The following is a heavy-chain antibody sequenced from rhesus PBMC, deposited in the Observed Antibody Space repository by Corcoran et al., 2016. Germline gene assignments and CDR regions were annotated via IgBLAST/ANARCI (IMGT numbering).Heavy chain of an antibody. CDR3: ARVGGTVTTLFDY. CDR2: ITYSGST. J-gene: IGHJ4*01. CDR1: GYSISGYY. D-gene: IGHD4-23*01. V-gene: IGHV4-122*02. Sequence: QVQLQESGPGLVKPSETLSLTCAVSGYSISGYYWSWIRPAPGTGLEGIGYITYSGSTSYNPSLKRRVNISRDTSKNQFSLKLSSVTAADKAVYYCARVGGTVTTLFDYWGQGVLVTVSS.